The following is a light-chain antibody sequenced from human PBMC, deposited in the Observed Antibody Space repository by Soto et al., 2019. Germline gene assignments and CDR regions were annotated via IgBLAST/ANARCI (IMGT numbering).Light chain of an antibody. V-gene: IGKV3-15*01. CDR3: QQYHNWPMYT. J-gene: IGKJ2*01. Sequence: IEMTQSPATLSMSPGERATVSCRASRSVYSNLAWYQQRPGQPPGLLMYGASTRAAGTPVRFSGSGSGTEFTLTISSLQPEDFAIYFCQQYHNWPMYTFGQGTKVEIK. CDR2: GAS. CDR1: RSVYSN.